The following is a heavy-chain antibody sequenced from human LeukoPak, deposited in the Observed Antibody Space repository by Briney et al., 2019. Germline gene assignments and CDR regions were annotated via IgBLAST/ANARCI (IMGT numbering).Heavy chain of an antibody. CDR1: GYSISSGYY. CDR2: IYHSGST. J-gene: IGHJ4*02. Sequence: KASQTLSLTCTVSGYSISSGYYWGWIRQPPGKGLEWIGSIYHSGSTYYNPSLKSRVTISVDTSKNQFSLKLSSVTAADTAVYYCAEAVGAWEEGFDYWGQGTLVTVSS. CDR3: AEAVGAWEEGFDY. D-gene: IGHD1-26*01. V-gene: IGHV4-38-2*02.